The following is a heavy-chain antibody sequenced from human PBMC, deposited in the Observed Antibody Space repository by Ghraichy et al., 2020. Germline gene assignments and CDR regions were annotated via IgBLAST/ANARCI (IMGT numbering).Heavy chain of an antibody. CDR3: ARHSSYRGATFTFDI. J-gene: IGHJ3*02. V-gene: IGHV4-4*09. CDR1: GGSISSYY. Sequence: SETLSLTCTVSGGSISSYYWSWIRQPPGKGLEWIGYIYTSGSTNYNPSLKSRVTISVDTSKNQFSLKLSSVTAADTAVYYCARHSSYRGATFTFDIWGQGTMVTVSS. D-gene: IGHD1-26*01. CDR2: IYTSGST.